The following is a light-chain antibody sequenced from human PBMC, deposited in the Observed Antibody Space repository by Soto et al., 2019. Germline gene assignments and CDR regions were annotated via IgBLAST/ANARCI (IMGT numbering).Light chain of an antibody. J-gene: IGLJ2*01. Sequence: QSALTQPASVSGSPGQSITISCTGTSSDVGDHDYVSWYQQHPGKAPKLMIYDVSNRPSGVSDRFSGSKSGNTASLTISGLQAEDEADYYCSSYISSSTLVVFGGGTKLIVL. V-gene: IGLV2-14*03. CDR2: DVS. CDR3: SSYISSSTLVV. CDR1: SSDVGDHDY.